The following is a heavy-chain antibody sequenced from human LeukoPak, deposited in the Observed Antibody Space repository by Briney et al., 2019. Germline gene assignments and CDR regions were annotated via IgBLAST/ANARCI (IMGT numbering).Heavy chain of an antibody. CDR1: GFTSSGYD. J-gene: IGHJ5*02. CDR3: ARDWFDP. V-gene: IGHV4-38-2*02. Sequence: GSLRLSCAASGFTSSGYDMHWVRQAPGKGLEWIGSIYYSGSTYYNPSLKSRVTISVDTSKNQFSLKLSSVTAADTAVYYCARDWFDPWGQGTLVTVSS. CDR2: IYYSGST.